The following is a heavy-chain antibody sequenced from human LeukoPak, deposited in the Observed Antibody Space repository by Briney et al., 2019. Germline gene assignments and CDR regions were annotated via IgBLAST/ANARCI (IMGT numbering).Heavy chain of an antibody. J-gene: IGHJ4*02. CDR1: GFTFRSYG. V-gene: IGHV3-23*01. CDR3: ARNENSGWGYFDY. CDR2: IGGSNGIT. Sequence: GGSLRLSCVVSGFTFRSYGLHWVRQAPDKGLEWVSVIGGSNGITFYVGSVKGRFTISRDNSKDTLYLQMNSLRAEDTAVYYCARNENSGWGYFDYWGQGTLVTVSS. D-gene: IGHD5-12*01.